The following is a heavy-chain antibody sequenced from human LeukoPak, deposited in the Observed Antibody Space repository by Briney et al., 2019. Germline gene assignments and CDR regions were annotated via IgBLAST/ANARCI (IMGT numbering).Heavy chain of an antibody. Sequence: GGSLRLSCTASGFTFSSYAMNWVRQAPGKGLEWVSGIGAGGTFTYYADSVKGRFTISRDNSRNTLYLQMNSLRAEDTAVYYCAHPSTPDYGGLDYWGQGTLVTVSS. CDR2: IGAGGTFT. D-gene: IGHD4-17*01. J-gene: IGHJ4*02. V-gene: IGHV3-23*01. CDR1: GFTFSSYA. CDR3: AHPSTPDYGGLDY.